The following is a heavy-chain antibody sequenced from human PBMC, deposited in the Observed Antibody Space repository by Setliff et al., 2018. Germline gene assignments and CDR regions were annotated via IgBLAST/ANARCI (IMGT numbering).Heavy chain of an antibody. J-gene: IGHJ6*03. V-gene: IGHV4-4*07. CDR2: IYIGGSA. D-gene: IGHD6-19*01. CDR1: GGSISSYY. Sequence: ETLSLICTVSGGSISSYYWSWIRQPAGKGLEWIGHIYIGGSANYNPSLKSRVAMSIDTSKNQFSLKLNSVTAADMAVYYCAREQWLDPPGYYYMDVWAKGTTVTVSS. CDR3: AREQWLDPPGYYYMDV.